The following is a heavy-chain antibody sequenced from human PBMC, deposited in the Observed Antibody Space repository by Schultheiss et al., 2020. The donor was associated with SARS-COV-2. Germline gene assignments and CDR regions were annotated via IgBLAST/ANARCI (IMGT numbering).Heavy chain of an antibody. J-gene: IGHJ4*02. CDR1: GGSISSSNW. CDR2: IYYSGST. CDR3: ARGIAAADY. V-gene: IGHV4-4*02. Sequence: SETLSLTCAVSGGSISSSNWWSWVRQPPGKGLEWIGSIYYSGSTYYNPSLKSRVTISVDTSKNQFSLKLSSVTAADTAVYYCARGIAAADYWGQGTLVTVSS. D-gene: IGHD6-13*01.